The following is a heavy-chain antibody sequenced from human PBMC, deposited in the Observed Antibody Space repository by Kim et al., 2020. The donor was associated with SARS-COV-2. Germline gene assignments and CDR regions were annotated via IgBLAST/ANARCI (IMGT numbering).Heavy chain of an antibody. Sequence: SVKVSCKASGGTFSSYAISWVRQAPGQGLEWMGRIIPILGIANYAQKFQGRVTITADKSTSTAYMELSSLRSEDTAVYYCARATWRGSGAYGSGLDYWGQGTLVTVSS. CDR1: GGTFSSYA. CDR3: ARATWRGSGAYGSGLDY. V-gene: IGHV1-69*04. D-gene: IGHD3-10*01. CDR2: IIPILGIA. J-gene: IGHJ4*02.